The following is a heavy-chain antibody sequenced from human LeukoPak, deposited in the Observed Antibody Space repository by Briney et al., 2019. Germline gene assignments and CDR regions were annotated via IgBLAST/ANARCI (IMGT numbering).Heavy chain of an antibody. CDR1: GGSISTYY. D-gene: IGHD3-16*01. CDR2: IYYSGST. V-gene: IGHV4-59*08. J-gene: IGHJ4*02. CDR3: ARRVTGRGTYYFDY. Sequence: SETLSLTCTVSGGSISTYYWTWIRQPPGKGLEWIGYIYYSGSTNYSPALKSRVTISLDTSKNQFSLKLNSVTAADTAVYYCARRVTGRGTYYFDYWGQGTLVTVSS.